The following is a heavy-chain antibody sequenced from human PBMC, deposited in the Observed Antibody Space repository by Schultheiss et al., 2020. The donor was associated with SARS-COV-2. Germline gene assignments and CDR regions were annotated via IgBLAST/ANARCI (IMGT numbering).Heavy chain of an antibody. V-gene: IGHV4-34*01. J-gene: IGHJ6*02. CDR3: ARHRGASYYYYYGMDV. D-gene: IGHD3-10*01. CDR2: INHSGST. CDR1: GGSFSGYY. Sequence: SETLSLTCAVYGGSFSGYYWSWIRQPPGKGLEWIGEINHSGSTNYNPSLKSRVTISVDTSKNQFSLKLSSVTAADTAVYYCARHRGASYYYYYGMDVWGQGTTVTVSS.